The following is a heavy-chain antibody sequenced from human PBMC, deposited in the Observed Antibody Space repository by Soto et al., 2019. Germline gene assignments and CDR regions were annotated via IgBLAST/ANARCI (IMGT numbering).Heavy chain of an antibody. J-gene: IGHJ6*02. CDR2: IIPIFGTA. V-gene: IGHV1-69*13. CDR3: AKRDGYNSPYYYYGMDV. D-gene: IGHD5-12*01. CDR1: GGTFSSYA. Sequence: SVKVSCKASGGTFSSYAISWVRQAPGQGLEWMGGIIPIFGTANYAQKFQGRVTITADESTSTAYMELSSLRSEDTAVYYCAKRDGYNSPYYYYGMDVWGQGTTVTVSS.